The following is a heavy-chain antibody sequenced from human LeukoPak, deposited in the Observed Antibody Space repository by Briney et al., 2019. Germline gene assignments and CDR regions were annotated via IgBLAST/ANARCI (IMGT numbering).Heavy chain of an antibody. CDR2: ISSSSSYI. D-gene: IGHD3-3*01. CDR3: AKDGGFWSDYSYFDY. J-gene: IGHJ4*02. V-gene: IGHV3-21*01. Sequence: PGGSLRLSCAASGFTFSSYSMNWVRQAPGKGLEWVSSISSSSSYIYYADSVKGRLTISRDNAKNSLYLKMNSLRAEDTAVYFCAKDGGFWSDYSYFDYWGQGTQVTVSS. CDR1: GFTFSSYS.